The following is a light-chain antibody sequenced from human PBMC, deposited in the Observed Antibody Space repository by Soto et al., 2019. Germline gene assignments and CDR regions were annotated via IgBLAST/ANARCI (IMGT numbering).Light chain of an antibody. Sequence: DIQMTQSPSTLSASVGDRVTITCRASQSIRSWLAWYQQKPGKAPRLLIYKASSLESGVPSRFSGSGSGTEFTLTISSLQPDDSATHYCQQYDSYCTFGGGTKVDIK. CDR2: KAS. CDR1: QSIRSW. J-gene: IGKJ4*01. CDR3: QQYDSYCT. V-gene: IGKV1-5*03.